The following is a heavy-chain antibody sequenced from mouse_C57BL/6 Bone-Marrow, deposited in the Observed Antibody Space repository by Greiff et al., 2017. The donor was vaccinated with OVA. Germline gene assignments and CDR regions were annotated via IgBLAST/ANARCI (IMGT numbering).Heavy chain of an antibody. CDR3: ARAPGYYGSSYDIDY. V-gene: IGHV1-55*01. J-gene: IGHJ2*01. Sequence: VQLQQPGAELVKPGASVKMSCKASGYTFTSYWITWVKQRPGQGLEWIGDIYPGSGSTNYNEKFKSKATLTVDTSSSTAYMQLSSLTSEDSAVYYCARAPGYYGSSYDIDYWGQGTTLTDSS. CDR2: IYPGSGST. D-gene: IGHD1-1*01. CDR1: GYTFTSYW.